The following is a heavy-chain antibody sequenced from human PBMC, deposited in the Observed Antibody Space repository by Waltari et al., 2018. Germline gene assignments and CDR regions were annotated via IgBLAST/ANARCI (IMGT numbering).Heavy chain of an antibody. D-gene: IGHD1-7*01. Sequence: QLQLQESGPGLVKPSETLSLTCSVSGGSISSRSYYWGWIRQPPGNGVRWIGNMFYGETTYYNPYLKTRVTISVDPSKNQFTLKLSSVTAADTAVYDCARHVWNYERYYKDFWGKGTTVPVSS. CDR2: MFYGETT. CDR1: GGSISSRSYY. V-gene: IGHV4-39*01. CDR3: ARHVWNYERYYKDF. J-gene: IGHJ6*03.